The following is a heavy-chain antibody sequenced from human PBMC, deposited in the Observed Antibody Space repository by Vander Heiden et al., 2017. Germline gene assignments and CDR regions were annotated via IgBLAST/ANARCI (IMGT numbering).Heavy chain of an antibody. CDR2: IWYDGSNK. Sequence: QVQLVESGGGVVQPGRSLRLSCAASGFTFSSYGMHWVRQAPGKGLEWVAVIWYDGSNKYYADSVKGRVTISRDNSKNTLYLQMNSLRAEDTAVYYCARDYVRYCSGGSCYNDYWGQGTLVTVSS. CDR3: ARDYVRYCSGGSCYNDY. CDR1: GFTFSSYG. D-gene: IGHD2-15*01. V-gene: IGHV3-33*01. J-gene: IGHJ4*02.